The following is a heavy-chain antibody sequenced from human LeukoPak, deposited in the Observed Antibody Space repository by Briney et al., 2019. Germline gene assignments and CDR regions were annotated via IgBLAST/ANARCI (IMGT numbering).Heavy chain of an antibody. D-gene: IGHD2-21*02. CDR1: GGSISGYY. CDR2: IYSSGST. Sequence: MSSETLSLTCTVSGGSISGYYWSWIRQPPGKGLEWIGYIYSSGSTNYNPSLKSRITISLDTSKNQFSLNLNSVTAADTAVYYCARGGPYCGGDCHYYFDYWGQGTLVTVSS. CDR3: ARGGPYCGGDCHYYFDY. V-gene: IGHV4-59*12. J-gene: IGHJ4*02.